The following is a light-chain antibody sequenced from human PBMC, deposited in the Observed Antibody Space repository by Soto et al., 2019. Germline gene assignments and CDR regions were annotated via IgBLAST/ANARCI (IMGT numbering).Light chain of an antibody. J-gene: IGLJ1*01. CDR2: EVV. CDR3: KSYAGSSTYV. CDR1: KSDIGVYDF. Sequence: QSVLTQPPSASGSPGQSVTISCTGTKSDIGVYDFVSWYQHHPGKAPRLIIYEVVQRPSGVPDRFSGSKSGNTASLTVSGLQAADEADYFCKSYAGSSTYVFGSGTKVTV. V-gene: IGLV2-8*01.